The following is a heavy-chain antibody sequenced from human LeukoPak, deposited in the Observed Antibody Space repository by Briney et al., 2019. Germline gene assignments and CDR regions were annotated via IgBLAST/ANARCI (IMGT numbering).Heavy chain of an antibody. CDR2: VHYTGST. Sequence: PSETLSLTCTVSGGSISGYYWSWIRQPPGKGLEWIGFVHYTGSTNYNPSLKSRVTMSVDTSKNQFSLKLSSVTTADTAVYYCARSFPRIAAADKTKGLPNWFDRWGQGTLVTVSS. J-gene: IGHJ5*02. CDR1: GGSISGYY. V-gene: IGHV4-59*01. CDR3: ARSFPRIAAADKTKGLPNWFDR. D-gene: IGHD6-13*01.